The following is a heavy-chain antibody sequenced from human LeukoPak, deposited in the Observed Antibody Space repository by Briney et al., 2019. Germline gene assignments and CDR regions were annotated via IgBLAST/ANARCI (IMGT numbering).Heavy chain of an antibody. J-gene: IGHJ4*02. V-gene: IGHV1-18*01. Sequence: ASVKVSCKASGYTFTSYGISWVRQAPGQGLEWMGWISAYNGNTNYAQKLQGRVTMTTDTSTSTAYMELRSLRSDDTAVYYCARDLMYYDSSGYLFDYWGQGTLVAVSS. CDR2: ISAYNGNT. CDR1: GYTFTSYG. D-gene: IGHD3-22*01. CDR3: ARDLMYYDSSGYLFDY.